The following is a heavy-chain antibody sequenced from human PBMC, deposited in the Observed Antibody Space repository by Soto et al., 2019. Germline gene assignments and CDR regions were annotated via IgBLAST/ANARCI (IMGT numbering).Heavy chain of an antibody. CDR1: GFTFSKAR. V-gene: IGHV3-15*07. J-gene: IGHJ4*02. CDR2: IKSKTDGGTT. CDR3: TTEGWEPIGLYGPF. Sequence: GGSLRISCAASGFTFSKARMNRGRPAPGEVLDWVGLIKSKTDGGTTDYAAPVKGRFTISRDDSKNTLYLQMNSLKTEDTAVYYCTTEGWEPIGLYGPFWGQGTLVTVSS. D-gene: IGHD1-26*01.